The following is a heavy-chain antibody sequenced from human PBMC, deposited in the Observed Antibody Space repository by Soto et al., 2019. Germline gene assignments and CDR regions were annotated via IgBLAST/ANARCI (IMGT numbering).Heavy chain of an antibody. Sequence: QVQLVQSGAEEKKPGASVKVSCKASGYTFTTYPMNWLRQAPGQRPEWMGWINVGNGGTKYSQKFQGRVSITRDTSACTAYMQRSRLRSDDTAVYYCATDRGGYCSGGSCPEAWFDPWGQGTLVTVTS. D-gene: IGHD2-15*01. CDR2: INVGNGGT. V-gene: IGHV1-3*05. J-gene: IGHJ5*02. CDR1: GYTFTTYP. CDR3: ATDRGGYCSGGSCPEAWFDP.